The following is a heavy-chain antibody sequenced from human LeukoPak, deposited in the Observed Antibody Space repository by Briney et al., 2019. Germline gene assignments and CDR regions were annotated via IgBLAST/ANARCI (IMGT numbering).Heavy chain of an antibody. CDR1: GFTFSSYG. Sequence: QPGRSLRLSCAASGFTFSSYGMHWVRQAPGKGLEWVAAISYDGSNKYYADSVKGRFTISRDNSKNTLYLQMNSLRAEDTAVYYCAGSPEDFDYWGQGTLVTVSS. V-gene: IGHV3-30*03. D-gene: IGHD6-25*01. J-gene: IGHJ4*02. CDR2: ISYDGSNK. CDR3: AGSPEDFDY.